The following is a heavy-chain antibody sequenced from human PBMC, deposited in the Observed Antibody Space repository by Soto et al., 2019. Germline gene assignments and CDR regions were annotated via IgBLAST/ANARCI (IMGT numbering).Heavy chain of an antibody. J-gene: IGHJ4*02. CDR3: AKDGVIVVVVAAIYFDY. D-gene: IGHD2-15*01. CDR2: ISGSGGST. V-gene: IGHV3-23*01. CDR1: GFTFSSYA. Sequence: GGSLRLSCAASGFTFSSYAMSWVRQAPGKGLEWVSAISGSGGSTYYADSVKGRFTISRDNSKNTLYLQMNSLRAEDTAVYYCAKDGVIVVVVAAIYFDYWGQGTLVTVSS.